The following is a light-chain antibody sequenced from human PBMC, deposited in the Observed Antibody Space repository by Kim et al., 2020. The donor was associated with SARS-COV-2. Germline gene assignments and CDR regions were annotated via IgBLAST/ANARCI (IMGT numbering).Light chain of an antibody. J-gene: IGKJ2*01. CDR1: QSVSSSY. CDR2: GAS. Sequence: PGERVTLSCRASQSVSSSYLTWYQQKPGQAPRLLIFGASTRATGIPARFSGSGSGTAFTLTISSLQPEDFAVYYCQQDYNLYTFGQGTKLEI. CDR3: QQDYNLYT. V-gene: IGKV3D-7*01.